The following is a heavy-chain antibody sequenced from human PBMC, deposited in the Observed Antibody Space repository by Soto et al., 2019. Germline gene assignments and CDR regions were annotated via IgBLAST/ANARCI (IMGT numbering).Heavy chain of an antibody. J-gene: IGHJ6*02. CDR2: ISYDGSKN. CDR1: GFTFSAYD. CDR3: AKYYFHCGDEGYHYYGFDV. D-gene: IGHD2-21*01. Sequence: PGGSLRLSCAASGFTFSAYDMHWVRQAPGKGLEWVALISYDGSKNDYADSAKGRFTISSDKSKNTLYLQMYSLRPEDTAVYYCAKYYFHCGDEGYHYYGFDVWGQGTTVTVSS. V-gene: IGHV3-30*18.